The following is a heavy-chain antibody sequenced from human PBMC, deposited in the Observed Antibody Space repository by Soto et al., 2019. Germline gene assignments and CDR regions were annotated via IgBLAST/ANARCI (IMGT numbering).Heavy chain of an antibody. D-gene: IGHD2-15*01. CDR3: AKGGPDGFCSGGRCYFDY. CDR1: GFTFDDYA. J-gene: IGHJ4*02. V-gene: IGHV3-9*01. CDR2: ISWNSNII. Sequence: GGSLRLSCAASGFTFDDYAMHWVRRVPGKGLEWVSSISWNSNIIGYADSVKCRFTISRDNAKNSLYLQMNSLRPEDTALYYCAKGGPDGFCSGGRCYFDYWGQGTLVTVSS.